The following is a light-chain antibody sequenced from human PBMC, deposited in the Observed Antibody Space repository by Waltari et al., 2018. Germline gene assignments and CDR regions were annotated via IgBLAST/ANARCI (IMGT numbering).Light chain of an antibody. Sequence: EIEVTPSPDSLPVSLVDKATINCKTSHSVLYSSNNQNYLAWYHQKPGQPPKWLIYWASTRVSGVPDRFSDSGSGTDFTLTISSLQAEDVAVYYCQQHYLTPRTFGQGTKVEIK. V-gene: IGKV4-1*01. J-gene: IGKJ1*01. CDR2: WAS. CDR1: HSVLYSSNNQNY. CDR3: QQHYLTPRT.